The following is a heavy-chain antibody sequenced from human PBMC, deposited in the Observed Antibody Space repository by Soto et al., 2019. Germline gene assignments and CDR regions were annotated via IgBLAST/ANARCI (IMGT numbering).Heavy chain of an antibody. V-gene: IGHV5-51*01. Sequence: VESLKISCNGSGYTFTNYWIGWGRQMPGKGLEWMGIIYPGDSDTKYNPSFQGQVTISADKSITTTYLQWSSLKASDTAIYYCAASIFYYGMDVWGQGTTVTVSS. J-gene: IGHJ6*02. CDR3: AASIFYYGMDV. CDR1: GYTFTNYW. CDR2: IYPGDSDT.